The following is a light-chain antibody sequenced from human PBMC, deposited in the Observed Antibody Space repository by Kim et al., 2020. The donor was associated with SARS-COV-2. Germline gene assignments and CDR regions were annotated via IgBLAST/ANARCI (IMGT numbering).Light chain of an antibody. CDR2: AAS. CDR1: RTIDRY. J-gene: IGKJ2*01. Sequence: SASVGDRVSITCRASRTIDRYLVWFQQNSGKAPKLLIYAASTLESGVPSRFSGSGSGTDFTLTIDSLQPEDFATYYCQQTYSSPPTFGQGTKLEI. V-gene: IGKV1-39*01. CDR3: QQTYSSPPT.